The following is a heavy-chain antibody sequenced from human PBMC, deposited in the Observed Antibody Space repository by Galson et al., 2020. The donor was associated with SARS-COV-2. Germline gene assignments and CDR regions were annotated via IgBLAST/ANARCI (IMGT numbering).Heavy chain of an antibody. V-gene: IGHV1-18*01. CDR3: ARVVGATPSDY. Sequence: ASVHASCKASGYTFTTYGFIWVRQAPGQGLEWMGWISAYNGNTNYPQRLQGRVTMTTDTSTSTAYMELTSLRSDDTAVYYCARVVGATPSDYWGQGTLVTVSS. J-gene: IGHJ4*02. CDR1: GYTFTTYG. D-gene: IGHD1-26*01. CDR2: ISAYNGNT.